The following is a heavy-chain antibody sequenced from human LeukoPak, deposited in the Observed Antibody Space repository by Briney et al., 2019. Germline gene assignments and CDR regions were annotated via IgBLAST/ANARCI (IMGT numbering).Heavy chain of an antibody. J-gene: IGHJ6*04. V-gene: IGHV3-21*01. Sequence: GGSLRLSCVASGFTFREHYMDWVRQAPGKGLEWVSPISSTSTYIYYADSVKGRLTISRDNAKNSLYLQMNSLRAEDTAVYYCACLVGATQDVWGKGTTVIVSS. CDR1: GFTFREHY. CDR2: ISSTSTYI. D-gene: IGHD1-26*01. CDR3: ACLVGATQDV.